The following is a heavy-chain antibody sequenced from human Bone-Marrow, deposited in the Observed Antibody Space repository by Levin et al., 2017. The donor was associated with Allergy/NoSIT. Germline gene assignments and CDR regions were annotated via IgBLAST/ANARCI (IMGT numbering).Heavy chain of an antibody. D-gene: IGHD5-24*01. CDR3: TRHPTIAAMADGLDG. Sequence: SRTLSLPCPVSCGSIHYYYWSWMRLPPGKGLEWIGYMYYAGNTIYNPSLKTRVTLSVDTSKNQFSLKLSSVTAADTAVYYCTRHPTIAAMADGLDGWGQGITVTVSS. CDR1: CGSIHYYY. V-gene: IGHV4-59*01. CDR2: MYYAGNT. J-gene: IGHJ6*02.